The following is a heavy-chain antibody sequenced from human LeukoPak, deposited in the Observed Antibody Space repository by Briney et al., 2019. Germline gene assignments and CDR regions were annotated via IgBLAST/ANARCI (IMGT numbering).Heavy chain of an antibody. CDR2: INPNSGGT. J-gene: IGHJ4*02. D-gene: IGHD6-19*01. V-gene: IGHV1-2*02. CDR1: GYTFTSYD. CDR3: ARERAVDDPFDY. Sequence: GASVKVSCKASGYTFTSYDMHWVRQAPGQGLEWMGWINPNSGGTNYAQKFQGRVTMTRDTSISTAYMELSRLRSDDTAVYYCARERAVDDPFDYWGQGTLVTVSS.